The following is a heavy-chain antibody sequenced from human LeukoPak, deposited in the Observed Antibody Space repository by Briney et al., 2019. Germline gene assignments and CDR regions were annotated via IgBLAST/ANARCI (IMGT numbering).Heavy chain of an antibody. Sequence: ASVKVSCKASGYTFTNYGISWVRQAPRQGLEWVGWISAYNGYTHYAQMLQGRVTMTTDTPTSTAYMELRSLRSDDTAVYYCVRDGHRLFDYYYNYMDVRGKGTTVTVSS. J-gene: IGHJ6*03. CDR2: ISAYNGYT. V-gene: IGHV1-18*01. D-gene: IGHD2-21*01. CDR3: VRDGHRLFDYYYNYMDV. CDR1: GYTFTNYG.